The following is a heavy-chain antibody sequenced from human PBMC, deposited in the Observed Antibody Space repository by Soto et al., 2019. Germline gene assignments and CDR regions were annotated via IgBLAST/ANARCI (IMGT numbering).Heavy chain of an antibody. V-gene: IGHV3-7*01. D-gene: IGHD6-13*01. J-gene: IGHJ6*02. Sequence: EVQLVESGGGLVQPGGSLRLSWVDSGFTFSSYWMSWVRQAPVKGLEWVGNIKQYGSEENYVDSVKGRFTISRDNAKNAMYLQMNSLRVEDTAVHYCARIAASGRGWDVWGQGTTVVVSS. CDR2: IKQYGSEE. CDR1: GFTFSSYW. CDR3: ARIAASGRGWDV.